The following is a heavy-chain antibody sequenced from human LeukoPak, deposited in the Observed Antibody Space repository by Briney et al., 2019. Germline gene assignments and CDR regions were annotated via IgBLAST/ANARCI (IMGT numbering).Heavy chain of an antibody. CDR1: GFTFSSYG. J-gene: IGHJ4*02. D-gene: IGHD5-12*01. Sequence: GGSLRLSCAASGFTFSSYGMHWVRQAPGKGLEWVAVISYDGSNIYYADSVKGRFTISRDNSKNTLYPPMNSLRAEDTAVYYCAKDLLDIIDYWGQGTLVTVSS. CDR2: ISYDGSNI. V-gene: IGHV3-30*18. CDR3: AKDLLDIIDY.